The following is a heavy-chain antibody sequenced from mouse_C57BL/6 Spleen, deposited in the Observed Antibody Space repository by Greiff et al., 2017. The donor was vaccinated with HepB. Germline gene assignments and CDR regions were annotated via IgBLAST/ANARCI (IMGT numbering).Heavy chain of an antibody. Sequence: VQLQQPGAELVMPGASVKLSCKASGYTFTSYWMHWVKQRPGQGLEWIGEIDPSDSYTNYNQKFKGKSTLTVDKSSSTAYMQLSSLTSEDSAVYYCAIQALYYYAMDYWGQGTSVTVSS. V-gene: IGHV1-69*01. CDR3: AIQALYYYAMDY. J-gene: IGHJ4*01. D-gene: IGHD3-2*02. CDR2: IDPSDSYT. CDR1: GYTFTSYW.